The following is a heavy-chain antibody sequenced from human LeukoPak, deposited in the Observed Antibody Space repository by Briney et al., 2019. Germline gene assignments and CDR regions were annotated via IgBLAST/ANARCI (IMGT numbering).Heavy chain of an antibody. CDR3: ARDRGSSWYYGYYYGMDV. CDR2: FYYGGGT. J-gene: IGHJ6*02. CDR1: GASISSDNYY. Sequence: SETLSLTCTVSGASISSDNYYWGWIRQPPGKGLEWIGSFYYGGGTFYNASLKSRLTMSVDTSENQFSLKLTSVTATDTAVYYCARDRGSSWYYGYYYGMDVWGQGTTVTVSS. D-gene: IGHD6-13*01. V-gene: IGHV4-39*02.